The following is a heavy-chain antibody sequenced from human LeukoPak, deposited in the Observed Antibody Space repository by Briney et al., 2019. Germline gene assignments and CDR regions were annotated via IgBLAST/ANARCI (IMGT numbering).Heavy chain of an antibody. CDR3: TVEKRTTVPYGGY. CDR1: GFTVSSNY. Sequence: GGSLRLSCAASGFTVSSNYMSWVRQAPGKGLEWVAVISYDGSKKYYADSVKGRFTISRDNSKNTLYLQMRSLRAEDTAVFYCTVEKRTTVPYGGYWGQGTLVTVSS. CDR2: ISYDGSKK. V-gene: IGHV3-30-3*01. J-gene: IGHJ4*02. D-gene: IGHD4-11*01.